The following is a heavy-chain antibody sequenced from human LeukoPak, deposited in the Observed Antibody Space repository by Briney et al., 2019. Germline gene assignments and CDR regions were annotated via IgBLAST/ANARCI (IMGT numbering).Heavy chain of an antibody. J-gene: IGHJ3*02. V-gene: IGHV1-24*01. CDR3: ATDRSGWYKDAFDI. Sequence: ASVKVSCKVSGYTLTELSMHWVRQAPGKGLEWMGGFDPEDGETIYAQKFQGRVTMTEDTSTDTAYMELSSLRSGDTAVYYCATDRSGWYKDAFDIWGQGTMVTVSS. CDR1: GYTLTELS. CDR2: FDPEDGET. D-gene: IGHD1-14*01.